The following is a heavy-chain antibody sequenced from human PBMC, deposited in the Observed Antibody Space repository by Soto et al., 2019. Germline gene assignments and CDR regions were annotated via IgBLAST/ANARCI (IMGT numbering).Heavy chain of an antibody. D-gene: IGHD3-22*01. J-gene: IGHJ5*02. CDR3: ARVAADSSGYYALPWFDP. Sequence: SVKVSCKASGGTFSSYAIIWVRQAPGQGLEWMGGIIPIFGTANYAQKFQGRVTITADESTSTAYMELSSLRSEDTAVYYCARVAADSSGYYALPWFDPWGQGTLVTVSS. V-gene: IGHV1-69*13. CDR1: GGTFSSYA. CDR2: IIPIFGTA.